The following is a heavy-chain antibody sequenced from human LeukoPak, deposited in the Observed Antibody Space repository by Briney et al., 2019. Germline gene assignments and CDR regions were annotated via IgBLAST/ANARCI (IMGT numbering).Heavy chain of an antibody. J-gene: IGHJ4*02. D-gene: IGHD2-15*01. CDR1: GGSISSYY. Sequence: SETLSLXCTVSGGSISSYYWSWIRQPPGKGLEWIGYIYSSGSTQYNPSLKSRVTISVDTSKNQFSLKLSSVTAADTAVYFCATYSCTSGTCYYFDYWGQGILVTVSS. V-gene: IGHV4-59*01. CDR3: ATYSCTSGTCYYFDY. CDR2: IYSSGST.